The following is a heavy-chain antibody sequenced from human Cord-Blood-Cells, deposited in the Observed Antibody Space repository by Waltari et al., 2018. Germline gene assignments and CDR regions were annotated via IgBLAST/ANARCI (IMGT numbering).Heavy chain of an antibody. CDR2: IWYDGSNK. CDR3: ARDSSSSFDY. D-gene: IGHD6-6*01. V-gene: IGHV3-33*01. J-gene: IGHJ4*02. CDR1: GFTFSRDG. Sequence: QVQLVESGGGVVQPGRSLRLSGAASGFTFSRDGMHWVRQAPGKGLEWVAVIWYDGSNKYYADSVKGRFTISRDNSKNTLYLQMNSLRAEDTAVYYCARDSSSSFDYWGQGTLVTVSS.